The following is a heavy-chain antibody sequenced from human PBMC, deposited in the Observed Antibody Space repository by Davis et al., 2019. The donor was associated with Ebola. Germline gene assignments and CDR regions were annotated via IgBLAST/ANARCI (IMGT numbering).Heavy chain of an antibody. Sequence: ASVKVSCKASGYTFTSYAMHWVRQAPGQRLEWMGWINAGNGNTKYSQKFQGRVTITRDTSASTAYMELSSLRSEDTAVYYCAVRVDGYHENKEYWGQGTLVTVSS. CDR1: GYTFTSYA. CDR2: INAGNGNT. J-gene: IGHJ4*02. CDR3: AVRVDGYHENKEY. D-gene: IGHD3-22*01. V-gene: IGHV1-3*01.